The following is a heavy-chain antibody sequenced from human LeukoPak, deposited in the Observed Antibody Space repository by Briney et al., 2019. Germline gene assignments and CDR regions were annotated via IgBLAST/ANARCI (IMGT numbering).Heavy chain of an antibody. CDR2: IYYSGSI. D-gene: IGHD2-2*01. Sequence: SQTLSLTCTVSGGSISSGHYYWSWIRQPPGKGLEWFGYIYYSGSIYYNPSLKSRVTISVDTSKNQFSLKMSSVTAADTAVYYCARHCSSPSCYLGYFDYWGQGTLVTVSS. CDR3: ARHCSSPSCYLGYFDY. CDR1: GGSISSGHYY. J-gene: IGHJ4*02. V-gene: IGHV4-30-4*08.